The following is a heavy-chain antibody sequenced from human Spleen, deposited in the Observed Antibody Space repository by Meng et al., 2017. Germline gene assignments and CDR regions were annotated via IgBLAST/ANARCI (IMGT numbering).Heavy chain of an antibody. CDR3: ARDFSYGSGSNYYYYGMDV. D-gene: IGHD3-10*01. V-gene: IGHV4-39*07. J-gene: IGHJ6*02. Sequence: SETLSLTCTVSGGSISSSSYYWGWIRQPPGKGLEWIGSIYYSGSTYYNPSLKSRVTISVDTSKNQFSLKLSPVTAADTAVYYCARDFSYGSGSNYYYYGMDVWGQGTTVTVSS. CDR1: GGSISSSSYY. CDR2: IYYSGST.